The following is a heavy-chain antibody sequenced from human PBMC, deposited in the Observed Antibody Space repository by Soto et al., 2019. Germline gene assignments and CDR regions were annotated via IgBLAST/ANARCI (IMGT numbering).Heavy chain of an antibody. CDR1: GFTIRNYG. V-gene: IGHV3-23*04. CDR2: ISGGSDRT. D-gene: IGHD5-12*01. J-gene: IGHJ3*01. Sequence: EVQVVESGGDLVQPGGSLRLSCAASGFTIRNYGMSWVRQAPGKALEWVSGISGGSDRTYYADSVKGRFTIFKDNSKNSLYLQLSSLRVEDTAVYHCEGSWTWGQGTMVTVSS. CDR3: EGSWT.